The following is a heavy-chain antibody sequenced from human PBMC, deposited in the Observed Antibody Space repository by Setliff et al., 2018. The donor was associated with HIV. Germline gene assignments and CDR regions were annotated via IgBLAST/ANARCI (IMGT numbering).Heavy chain of an antibody. CDR2: IYTSGST. Sequence: PSETLSLTCTVSGGSTTTESYYWSWIRQPAGKGLEWIGRIYTSGSTNYNPSLKSRVAISMDTSRNQFSLRLKSVTAADTAIYYCARGISTNAYWHGAPYNWFDPWGQGILVTVSS. V-gene: IGHV4-61*02. D-gene: IGHD3-16*01. J-gene: IGHJ5*02. CDR1: GGSTTTESYY. CDR3: ARGISTNAYWHGAPYNWFDP.